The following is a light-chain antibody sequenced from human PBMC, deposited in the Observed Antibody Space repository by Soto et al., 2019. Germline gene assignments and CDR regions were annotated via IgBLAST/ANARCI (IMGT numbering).Light chain of an antibody. CDR3: HQRSNWPLT. CDR1: QSVSRY. CDR2: DAS. J-gene: IGKJ4*01. Sequence: ELVLTQSPATLSLSPGDSATLACRASQSVSRYLASYQQRPGQALRLLIYDASKRATGIPARFSGSGSGTDFTLTISSLEPEDFAVYFCHQRSNWPLTFGGGTKLEIK. V-gene: IGKV3-11*01.